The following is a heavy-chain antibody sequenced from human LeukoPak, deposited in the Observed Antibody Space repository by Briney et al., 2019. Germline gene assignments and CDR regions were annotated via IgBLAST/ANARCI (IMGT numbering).Heavy chain of an antibody. J-gene: IGHJ4*02. CDR3: TRSAGWWSLDY. Sequence: SETLSLTCAVSGDSISSRNWWNWVRQSPGKGLDWVGEISHGGITKYNPSLKNRVTISKDNSRNEFSLKLNSVTAADTAVYFCTRSAGWWSLDYWGQGALVTVSS. V-gene: IGHV4-4*02. D-gene: IGHD2-8*02. CDR1: GDSISSRNW. CDR2: ISHGGIT.